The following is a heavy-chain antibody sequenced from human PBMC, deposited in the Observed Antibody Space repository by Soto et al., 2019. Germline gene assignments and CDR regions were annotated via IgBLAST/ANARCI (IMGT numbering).Heavy chain of an antibody. V-gene: IGHV3-13*01. Sequence: GGSLRLSCAASGFAFSSYDMHWVRQATGKGLEWVSGIGTAGDSYYAGSVKGRFTISRENAKNSLYLEMNNVRGGDTAVYYCARGGYSSGWYYFDYWGQGILVTVSS. CDR2: IGTAGDS. D-gene: IGHD6-19*01. CDR1: GFAFSSYD. CDR3: ARGGYSSGWYYFDY. J-gene: IGHJ4*02.